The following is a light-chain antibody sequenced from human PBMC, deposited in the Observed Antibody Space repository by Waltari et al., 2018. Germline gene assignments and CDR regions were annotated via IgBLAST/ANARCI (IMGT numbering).Light chain of an antibody. CDR3: LQDYNYPFT. J-gene: IGKJ4*01. CDR2: GAS. CDR1: QAIRNN. Sequence: AIQMTQSPSSLSASVGARVTITCRASQAIRNNLGWYQQKPGKAPKFLIYGASNLQSGVPSRFSGSGSGTDFTLTISSLQPEDFATYYCLQDYNYPFTFGGGTKVEIK. V-gene: IGKV1-6*01.